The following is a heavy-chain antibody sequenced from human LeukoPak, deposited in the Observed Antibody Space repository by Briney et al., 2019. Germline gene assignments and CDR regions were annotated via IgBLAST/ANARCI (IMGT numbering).Heavy chain of an antibody. CDR2: ISKDGGTK. Sequence: GGSLRLSCAAPGFGFSDYVIHWVRQAPGKGLDWVAVISKDGGTKYYADSVKGRLTISRDNSKNMLYLQMNSLRPEDTAVYYCARGGDLKYCSGGSCYSVDYWGQGTLVTVSS. CDR1: GFGFSDYV. D-gene: IGHD2-15*01. V-gene: IGHV3-30-3*01. J-gene: IGHJ4*02. CDR3: ARGGDLKYCSGGSCYSVDY.